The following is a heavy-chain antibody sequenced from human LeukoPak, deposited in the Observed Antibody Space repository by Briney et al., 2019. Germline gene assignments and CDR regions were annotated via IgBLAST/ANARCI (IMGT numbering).Heavy chain of an antibody. CDR3: ARDRGGRSGLDD. D-gene: IGHD2-15*01. CDR2: ISSSSSYI. V-gene: IGHV3-21*01. Sequence: GGSLRLSCAASGFTFSSYSMNWVRQAPGKGLEWVSSISSSSSYIYYADSVKGRFTISRDNAKNSLYLQMNSLRAEDTAVYYCARDRGGRSGLDDWGQGTLVIVSS. J-gene: IGHJ4*02. CDR1: GFTFSSYS.